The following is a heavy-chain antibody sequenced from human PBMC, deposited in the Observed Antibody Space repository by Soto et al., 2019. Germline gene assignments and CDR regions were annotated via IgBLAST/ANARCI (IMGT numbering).Heavy chain of an antibody. CDR2: VYWDDDK. Sequence: QITLKESGPTLVKPTQTLTLTCSFSGFSLSSNGVGVGWIRQPPGKALEFLALVYWDDDKRYSPSLKSRLTMTQDTSKTQVGLTMTKMDPVATATYYGAHYFRGAGGYTGDRFDSWGQGTLVTVSS. D-gene: IGHD3-16*02. J-gene: IGHJ5*01. CDR3: AHYFRGAGGYTGDRFDS. CDR1: GFSLSSNGVG. V-gene: IGHV2-5*02.